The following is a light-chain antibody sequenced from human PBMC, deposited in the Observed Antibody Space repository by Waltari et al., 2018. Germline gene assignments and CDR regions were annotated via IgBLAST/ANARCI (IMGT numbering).Light chain of an antibody. CDR3: QQRSNWTPHT. Sequence: ETVLTQSPATLSLSPGDTATASCRASQRVGSYLAWYQPRPGQPPRLLIYDASNRATGVPARFRGSGSGTDFTLTIRSLEAEDFAVYYCQQRSNWTPHTFGQGARLEIK. V-gene: IGKV3-11*01. J-gene: IGKJ2*01. CDR1: QRVGSY. CDR2: DAS.